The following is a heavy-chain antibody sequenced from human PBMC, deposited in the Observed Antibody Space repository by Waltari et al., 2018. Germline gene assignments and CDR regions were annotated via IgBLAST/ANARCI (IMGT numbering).Heavy chain of an antibody. CDR1: GFTFSSHS. Sequence: EVQLVESGGGLVKPGGSLRLSCAASGFTFSSHSMNWVRQAPGKGLEWFSSISSSSSYIYYADSVKGRFTISRDNAKNSLYLQMNSLRAEDTAVYYCARDQRYSSSSEGMDVWGKGTTVTVSS. D-gene: IGHD6-6*01. V-gene: IGHV3-21*01. CDR2: ISSSSSYI. J-gene: IGHJ6*03. CDR3: ARDQRYSSSSEGMDV.